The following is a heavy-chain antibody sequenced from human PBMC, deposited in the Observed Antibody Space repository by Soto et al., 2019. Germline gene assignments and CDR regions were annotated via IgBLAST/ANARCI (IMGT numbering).Heavy chain of an antibody. CDR1: GFIVSSNY. CDR2: IYSGGST. CDR3: ARSPWGGPFDY. Sequence: EVQLVESGGGLIQPGGSLRLSCTASGFIVSSNYMSWVRQAPGKGLEWVSVIYSGGSTYYGDSVKGRFTISRDNSKNTLYLQMNNLRAEDTAVYHYARSPWGGPFDYWGQGTLVTVSS. J-gene: IGHJ4*02. V-gene: IGHV3-53*01. D-gene: IGHD7-27*01.